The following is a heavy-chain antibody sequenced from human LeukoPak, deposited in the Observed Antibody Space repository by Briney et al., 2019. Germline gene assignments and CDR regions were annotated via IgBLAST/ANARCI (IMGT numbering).Heavy chain of an antibody. CDR2: ISTYNGNT. CDR1: GYTFVTYG. V-gene: IGHV1-18*01. Sequence: ASVKVSCKASGYTFVTYGINWVRQAPGQGPEWIGWISTYNGNTKYALKFQDRVTLTRDTSTTTAYMELKSLTSDDRAVNYCARASFDHWGQGTLVIVSS. CDR3: ARASFDH. J-gene: IGHJ4*02.